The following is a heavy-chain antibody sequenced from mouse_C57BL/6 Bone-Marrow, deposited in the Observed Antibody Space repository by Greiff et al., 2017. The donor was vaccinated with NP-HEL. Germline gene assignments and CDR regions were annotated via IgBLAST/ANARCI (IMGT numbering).Heavy chain of an antibody. CDR1: GYTFTSYW. V-gene: IGHV1-53*01. CDR2: INPSNGGT. J-gene: IGHJ2*01. D-gene: IGHD1-1*01. Sequence: QVQIQQPGTELVEPGASVKLSCKASGYTFTSYWMHWVKQRPGQGLEWIGNINPSNGGTNYNEKFKSKATLTVDKSSSTAYMQLSSLTSEDSAVYYCARWKGSITTGYFDYWGQGTTLTVSS. CDR3: ARWKGSITTGYFDY.